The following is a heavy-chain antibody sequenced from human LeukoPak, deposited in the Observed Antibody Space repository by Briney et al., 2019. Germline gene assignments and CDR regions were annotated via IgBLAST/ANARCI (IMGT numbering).Heavy chain of an antibody. CDR2: ILYDGSNK. D-gene: IGHD5-24*01. Sequence: GRSLRLSCAASGFTFNSYAMHWVRQAPGKGLEWVAVILYDGSNKYYADSVKGRFTISRDNSKNTLYLQMNSLRAEDTAVYYCARDRSRLAGWLQVNFDYWGQGTLVTVSS. CDR1: GFTFNSYA. CDR3: ARDRSRLAGWLQVNFDY. V-gene: IGHV3-30*03. J-gene: IGHJ4*02.